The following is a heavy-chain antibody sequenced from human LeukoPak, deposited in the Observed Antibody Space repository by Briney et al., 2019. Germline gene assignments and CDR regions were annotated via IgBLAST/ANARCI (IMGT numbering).Heavy chain of an antibody. CDR2: ISSSGSTI. Sequence: GGSLRLSCAASGFTFSSYEMNWVRQAPGKGLEWVSYISSSGSTIYYADSVKGRFTISRDNAKSSLYLQMNSLRAEDTAVYYCARGGYSSSPDAFDIWGQGTMVTVSS. CDR3: ARGGYSSSPDAFDI. D-gene: IGHD6-6*01. J-gene: IGHJ3*02. V-gene: IGHV3-48*03. CDR1: GFTFSSYE.